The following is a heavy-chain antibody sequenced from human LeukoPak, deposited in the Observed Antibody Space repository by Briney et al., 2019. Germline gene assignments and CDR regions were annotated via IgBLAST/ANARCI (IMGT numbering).Heavy chain of an antibody. CDR2: IIPILGIA. CDR3: ARDSALTGYYLDY. Sequence: ASVKVSCKASGGTFSSYAISWVRPAPGQGVEWRGRIIPILGIANYAQKFQGRVTITADKSTSTAYMELSSLRSEDTAVYDCARDSALTGYYLDYWGQGTLVTVSS. D-gene: IGHD3-9*01. CDR1: GGTFSSYA. V-gene: IGHV1-69*04. J-gene: IGHJ4*02.